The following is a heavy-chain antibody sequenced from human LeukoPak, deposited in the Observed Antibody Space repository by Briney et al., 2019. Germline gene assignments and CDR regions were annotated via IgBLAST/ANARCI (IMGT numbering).Heavy chain of an antibody. Sequence: ASVKVSCKASGYAFTSYDINWVRQATGPGLKWMGWMNPNSGNTGYAQKCHGGVTMTRNTSISTVYMELSSLTSEDTAVYYCARADIVVVPAATDPYYYYGMDVWGQGTTVTVSS. CDR1: GYAFTSYD. CDR2: MNPNSGNT. CDR3: ARADIVVVPAATDPYYYYGMDV. D-gene: IGHD2-2*01. V-gene: IGHV1-8*01. J-gene: IGHJ6*02.